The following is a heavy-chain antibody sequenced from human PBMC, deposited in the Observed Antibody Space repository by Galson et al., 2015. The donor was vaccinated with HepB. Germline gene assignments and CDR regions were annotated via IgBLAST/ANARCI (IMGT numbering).Heavy chain of an antibody. CDR1: GFPFDDYA. CDR2: ISWHSGSI. J-gene: IGHJ4*02. Sequence: FLRLFWAAFGFPFDDYAMHWVRPAPGKGLGGGSGISWHSGSIGYADSVKGRFTISRDNDKNSLYLQINSLRAEDTALYCWTKGTLRWSHLFDYWGQGTLVTVSS. V-gene: IGHV3-9*01. D-gene: IGHD4-23*01. CDR3: TKGTLRWSHLFDY.